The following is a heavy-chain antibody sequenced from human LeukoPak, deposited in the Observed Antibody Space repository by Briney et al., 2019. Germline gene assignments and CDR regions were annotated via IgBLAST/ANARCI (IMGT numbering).Heavy chain of an antibody. CDR1: GSIVSSNH. CDR3: VRAPGAS. CDR2: IYSGGNT. Sequence: GGSLRLSCAASGSIVSSNHMSWVRQAPGKGLEWVSVIYSGGNTYYADSVKGRFTISRDNSKNTLYLQMDSLRGEDTAVYYCVRAPGASWGQGTLVTVSP. D-gene: IGHD3-10*01. V-gene: IGHV3-53*01. J-gene: IGHJ5*02.